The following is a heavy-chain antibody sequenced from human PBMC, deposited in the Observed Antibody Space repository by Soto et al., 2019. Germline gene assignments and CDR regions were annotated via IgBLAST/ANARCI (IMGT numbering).Heavy chain of an antibody. CDR3: ARSQGSSTSLDIYYYYYYGMDV. CDR2: IIPISDTT. V-gene: IGHV1-69*01. CDR1: GGTFSSYA. Sequence: QVQLVQSGAEVNKPGSSVKVSCKASGGTFSSYAISWVRQAPGQGLEWMGGIIPISDTTTYAQKFQGRVTITADESTSTAYMELSSLRSEDTAVYYCARSQGSSTSLDIYYYYYYGMDVWGQGTTVTVSS. J-gene: IGHJ6*02. D-gene: IGHD2-2*01.